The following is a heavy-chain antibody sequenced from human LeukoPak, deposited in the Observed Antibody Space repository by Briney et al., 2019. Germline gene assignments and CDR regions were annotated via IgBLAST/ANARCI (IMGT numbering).Heavy chain of an antibody. V-gene: IGHV6-1*01. CDR3: ARVTVTTLEN. Sequence: SQTLSLTCAISGDSVSSNTAAWNWIRQSPSRGLEWQGRTYYRSQWYNDYAVSVRSRITINPDTSKNQFSLQLNSVTPEDTAVYYCARVTVTTLENWGQGTLVTASS. CDR2: TYYRSQWYN. CDR1: GDSVSSNTAA. J-gene: IGHJ4*02. D-gene: IGHD4-17*01.